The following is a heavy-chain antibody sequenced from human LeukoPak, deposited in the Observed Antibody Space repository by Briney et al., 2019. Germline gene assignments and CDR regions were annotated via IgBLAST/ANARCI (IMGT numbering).Heavy chain of an antibody. CDR2: IWYDGSTQ. CDR1: GFIFSSYG. CDR3: ARDRGDYYYLDY. D-gene: IGHD4-17*01. V-gene: IGHV3-33*01. Sequence: GGSLRLSCAASGFIFSSYGMHWVRQAPGQGLEWVAFIWYDGSTQYYADSVKGRFTISRDNSKNTLYLQMDSLRAEDTGVYYCARDRGDYYYLDYWGQGTLVTVSS. J-gene: IGHJ4*02.